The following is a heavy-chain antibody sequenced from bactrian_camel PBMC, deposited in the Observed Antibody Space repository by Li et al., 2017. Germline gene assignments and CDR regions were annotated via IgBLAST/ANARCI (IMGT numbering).Heavy chain of an antibody. Sequence: VQLVESGGGLVQPGGSLRLSCAASGFDFRLYDMHWVRQAPGKGLEWVSTIDSVGGSTYAASVKGRFACPRDNAKDTVYLQMNNLKPEDTAVYYCTYGDASMFPYWGRGTQVTVS. CDR1: GFDFRLYD. J-gene: IGHJ4*01. CDR2: IDSVGGST. V-gene: IGHV3S40*01. CDR3: TYGDASMFPY. D-gene: IGHD6*01.